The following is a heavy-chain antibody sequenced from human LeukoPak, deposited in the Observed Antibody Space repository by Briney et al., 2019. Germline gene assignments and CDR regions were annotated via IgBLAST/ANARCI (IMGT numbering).Heavy chain of an antibody. D-gene: IGHD3-22*01. CDR1: GYTFTGYY. CDR2: ISPNSGGT. V-gene: IGHV1-2*02. Sequence: ASVKVSCKASGYTFTGYYMHWVRQAPGQGLEWTGWISPNSGGTNYAQKFQGRVTMTRDTSISTAFMELSRLRSDDTAVYYCARVKTMIVVVRLFDYWGQGTLVTVSS. CDR3: ARVKTMIVVVRLFDY. J-gene: IGHJ4*02.